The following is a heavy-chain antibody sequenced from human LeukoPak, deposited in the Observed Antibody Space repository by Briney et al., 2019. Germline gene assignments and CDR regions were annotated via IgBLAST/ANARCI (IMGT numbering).Heavy chain of an antibody. J-gene: IGHJ6*02. CDR2: IYYSGST. CDR3: TRGLLYLYGMDV. CDR1: GGSISSYY. Sequence: SETLSLTCTVSGGSISSYYWSWIRQPPGKGLEWIEYIYYSGSTNYNPSLKSRVTISVDTSKNQFSLKLSSVTAADTAVYYCTRGLLYLYGMDVWGQGTTVTVSS. V-gene: IGHV4-59*01.